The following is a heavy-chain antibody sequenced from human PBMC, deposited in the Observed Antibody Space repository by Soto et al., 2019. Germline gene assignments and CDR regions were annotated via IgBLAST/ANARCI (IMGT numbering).Heavy chain of an antibody. D-gene: IGHD5-12*01. CDR1: GFTFSSYA. CDR2: ISYDGGSNK. CDR3: ARVVATITDYYYGMDV. Sequence: QVQLVESGGGVVQPGRSLRLSCAASGFTFSSYAMHWVRQAPGEGLEWVAVISYDGGSNKYYADSVKGRFTISRDNSRXTLYLQMNSLRAEDTAVYYCARVVATITDYYYGMDVWGQGTTVTVSS. J-gene: IGHJ6*02. V-gene: IGHV3-30-3*01.